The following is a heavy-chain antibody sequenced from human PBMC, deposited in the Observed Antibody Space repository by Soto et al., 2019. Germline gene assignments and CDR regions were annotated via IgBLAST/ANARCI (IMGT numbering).Heavy chain of an antibody. CDR2: INPSGGST. CDR3: ARDQDGEYSSGGHTPALKSRDVMDV. V-gene: IGHV1-46*01. D-gene: IGHD6-19*01. Sequence: ASVKVSCKASGYTFTSYYMHWVRQAPGQGLEWMGIINPSGGSTSYAQKFQGRVTMTRDTSTSTVYMELSSLRSEDTAVYYCARDQDGEYSSGGHTPALKSRDVMDVWGQGTTVPVSS. CDR1: GYTFTSYY. J-gene: IGHJ6*02.